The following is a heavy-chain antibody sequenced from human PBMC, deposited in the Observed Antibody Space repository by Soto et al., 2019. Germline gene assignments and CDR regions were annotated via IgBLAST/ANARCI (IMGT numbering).Heavy chain of an antibody. CDR3: TRDASRDSSARGWFDP. CDR1: GFTFRSFT. J-gene: IGHJ5*02. D-gene: IGHD6-13*01. CDR2: ISSNSAYI. Sequence: LRLSCAASGFTFRSFTMSWVRQAPGKGLEWASTISSNSAYIYYTDALRGRFTISRDNAKNPLHLQMNSLRAEDTAVYYCTRDASRDSSARGWFDPWGPGTLVTVSS. V-gene: IGHV3-21*01.